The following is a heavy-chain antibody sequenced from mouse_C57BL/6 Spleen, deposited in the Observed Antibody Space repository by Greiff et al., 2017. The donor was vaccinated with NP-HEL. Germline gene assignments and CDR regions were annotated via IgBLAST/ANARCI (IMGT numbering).Heavy chain of an antibody. D-gene: IGHD2-4*01. CDR2: IYPGDGDT. CDR1: GYGVRRGG. J-gene: IGHJ4*01. V-gene: IGHV1-82*01. CDR3: ARYYDYDADYAMDY. Sequence: QVQLQQSGPELVKPGASVKISCKAWGYGVRRGGRNGGKQRNGKEREWIGRIYPGDGDTNYNGKFKGKATLTADKSSSTAYMQLSSLTSEDSAVYFCARYYDYDADYAMDYWGQGTSVTVSS.